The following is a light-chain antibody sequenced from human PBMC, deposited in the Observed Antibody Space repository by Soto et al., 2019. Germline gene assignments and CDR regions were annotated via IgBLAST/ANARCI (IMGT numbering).Light chain of an antibody. J-gene: IGKJ5*01. CDR1: QSVSSN. V-gene: IGKV3-15*01. Sequence: EIVMTQSPDILSVSPGERATLSCRASQSVSSNLAWYQQKPGQSPRLLIYGASTRATGIPVRFSGSGSGTEFTLTISRLEPEDFAVYYCQQYGSSPPKTFGQGTRLETK. CDR2: GAS. CDR3: QQYGSSPPKT.